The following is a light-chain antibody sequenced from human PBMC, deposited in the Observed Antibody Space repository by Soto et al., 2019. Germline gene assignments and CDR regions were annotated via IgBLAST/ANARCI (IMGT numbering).Light chain of an antibody. V-gene: IGKV3-15*01. J-gene: IGKJ1*01. CDR1: QSVSSN. Sequence: EIVMTQSRATLSVSPGERATLSYRASQSVSSNLAWYQQKPGQAPRLLIYGASTRATGIPARFSGSGSGTEFTLTISSLQSEDFAVYYCQQYNNWPPWTFGQGTKVDIK. CDR3: QQYNNWPPWT. CDR2: GAS.